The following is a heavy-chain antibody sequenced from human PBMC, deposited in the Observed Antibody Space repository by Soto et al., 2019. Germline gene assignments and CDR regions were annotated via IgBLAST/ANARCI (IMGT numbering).Heavy chain of an antibody. D-gene: IGHD1-26*01. Sequence: EVQLVESGGGLVQPGGSLRLSCAASGFTFSDYFMNWVRQAPGKGLEWAANIKQDGSEKYYVDSVKGRFTISRDNAKNSLYLQMDSLRVEDTAVYYCARGGSSAFDVWGQGTMVTVSS. V-gene: IGHV3-7*01. CDR1: GFTFSDYF. J-gene: IGHJ3*01. CDR3: ARGGSSAFDV. CDR2: IKQDGSEK.